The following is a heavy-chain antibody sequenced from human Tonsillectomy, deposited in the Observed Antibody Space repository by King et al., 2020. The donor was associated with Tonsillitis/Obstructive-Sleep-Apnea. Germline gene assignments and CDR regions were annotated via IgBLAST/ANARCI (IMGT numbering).Heavy chain of an antibody. J-gene: IGHJ3*02. CDR3: ARDSYYYDSSGYYGDAFDI. V-gene: IGHV3-66*01. CDR1: GFTVSSNY. Sequence: VQLVESGGGLVQPGGSLRLSCAASGFTVSSNYMSWVRQAPGKGLEWVSVIYSGGSTYYADSVKGRFTISRDISKNTLYLQMNSLRAEDTAVYYCARDSYYYDSSGYYGDAFDIWGQGTMVTVSS. D-gene: IGHD3-22*01. CDR2: IYSGGST.